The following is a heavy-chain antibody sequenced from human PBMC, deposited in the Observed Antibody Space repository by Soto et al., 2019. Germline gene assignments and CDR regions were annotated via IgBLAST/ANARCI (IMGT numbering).Heavy chain of an antibody. J-gene: IGHJ1*01. CDR3: APRLGRYFSDA. Sequence: QITLTESGPTLVKPTQTLTLTCTFSGFSLSTSGVGVGWIRQPPGKALEWLAVIYWDDDKRYRPSLKSRLTITKDTSKNQVVLTMTHMDPVDPATYYCAPRLGRYFSDAWGQGTLVTVSS. CDR2: IYWDDDK. CDR1: GFSLSTSGVG. D-gene: IGHD3-9*01. V-gene: IGHV2-5*02.